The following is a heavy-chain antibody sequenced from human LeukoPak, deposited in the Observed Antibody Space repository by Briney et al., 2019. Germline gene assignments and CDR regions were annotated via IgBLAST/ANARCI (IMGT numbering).Heavy chain of an antibody. CDR3: ARDKISYDSSGYYPYYYFDY. V-gene: IGHV3-21*01. J-gene: IGHJ4*02. CDR2: ISSSSSYI. D-gene: IGHD3-22*01. CDR1: GFTFSSYS. Sequence: GGSLRLSCAASGFTFSSYSMNWVRQAPGKGLEWVSSISSSSSYIYYADSVKGRFTISRDNAKNSLYLQMNSLRAEDTAVYYCARDKISYDSSGYYPYYYFDYWGQGTLVTVSS.